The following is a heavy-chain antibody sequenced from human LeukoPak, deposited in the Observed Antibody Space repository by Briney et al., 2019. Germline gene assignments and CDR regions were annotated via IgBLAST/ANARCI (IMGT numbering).Heavy chain of an antibody. V-gene: IGHV3-23*01. CDR1: GFTFSSYA. CDR3: AKYRGSEYDSSGYSAFDI. Sequence: GGSLRLSCAASGFTFSSYATNWVRQAPGKGLEWVSAISGSGGSTYYADSVKGRFTISRDNSKNTLYLQMNSLRAEDTAVYYCAKYRGSEYDSSGYSAFDIWGQGTMVTVSS. D-gene: IGHD3-22*01. J-gene: IGHJ3*02. CDR2: ISGSGGST.